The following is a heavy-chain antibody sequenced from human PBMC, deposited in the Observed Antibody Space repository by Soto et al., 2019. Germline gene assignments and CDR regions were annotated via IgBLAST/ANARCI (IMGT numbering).Heavy chain of an antibody. CDR3: ARVEFTTIYP. CDR1: GGSISSSSYY. V-gene: IGHV4-39*01. CDR2: IYYSGST. D-gene: IGHD3-22*01. J-gene: IGHJ5*02. Sequence: QLQLQESGPGLVKPSETLSLTCTVSGGSISSSSYYWGWIRQPPGKGLEWIGSIYYSGSTYYNPSLKSRVTISVDTSKNQFSVKLSSVTAADTAVYYCARVEFTTIYPWGQGTLVTVSS.